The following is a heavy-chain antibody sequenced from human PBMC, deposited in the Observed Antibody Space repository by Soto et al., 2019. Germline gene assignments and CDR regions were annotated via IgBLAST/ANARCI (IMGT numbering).Heavy chain of an antibody. Sequence: PGGSLRLSCAASGFTVSSNYMSWVRQAPGKGLEWVSVIYSGGSTYYADSVKGRFTISRDNSKNTLYLQMNSLRAEDTAVYYCAKAVGYSSGWYYYYYYMDVWGKGTTVTVSS. CDR1: GFTVSSNY. V-gene: IGHV3-66*01. CDR3: AKAVGYSSGWYYYYYYMDV. D-gene: IGHD6-19*01. J-gene: IGHJ6*03. CDR2: IYSGGST.